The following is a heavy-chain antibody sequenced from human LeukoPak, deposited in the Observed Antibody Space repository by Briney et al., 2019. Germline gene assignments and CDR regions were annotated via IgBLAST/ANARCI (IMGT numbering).Heavy chain of an antibody. Sequence: GGSLRLSCAASGFTFSSHWMSWVRQAPGKGLEWVANIRQDGSEKYYVDSVKGRFTISRDNAKNSLHLQMNSLRAEDTAVYYCARDPNSGGWSFDSWGQGTLVTVSS. D-gene: IGHD6-19*01. CDR3: ARDPNSGGWSFDS. CDR1: GFTFSSHW. CDR2: IRQDGSEK. V-gene: IGHV3-7*01. J-gene: IGHJ4*02.